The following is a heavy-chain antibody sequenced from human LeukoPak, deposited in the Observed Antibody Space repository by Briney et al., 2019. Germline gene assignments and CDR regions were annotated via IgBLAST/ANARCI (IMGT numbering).Heavy chain of an antibody. CDR3: ARVGNYGDSRGNAFDI. V-gene: IGHV5-51*01. CDR2: IYPGDSDT. J-gene: IGHJ3*02. CDR1: GYSFTSYW. D-gene: IGHD4-17*01. Sequence: GESLKISCKGSGYSFTSYWIGWVRQMPGKGLEWMGIIYPGDSDTRYSPSFQGQVTISADKSISTAYLQWSSLKASDTAMYYRARVGNYGDSRGNAFDIWGQGTMVTVSS.